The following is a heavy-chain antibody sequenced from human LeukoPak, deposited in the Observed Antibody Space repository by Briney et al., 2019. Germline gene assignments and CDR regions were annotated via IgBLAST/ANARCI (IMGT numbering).Heavy chain of an antibody. D-gene: IGHD6-13*01. V-gene: IGHV1-46*03. Sequence: ASVKVSCKASGYTFTSYYMHWVLQAPGQGLEWMGIINPSGGSTSYAQKFQGRVTMTRDTSTSTVYMELCSLRSEDTAVYYCARGRPRIAAAGFDNWFDPWGQGTLVTVSS. CDR3: ARGRPRIAAAGFDNWFDP. CDR1: GYTFTSYY. CDR2: INPSGGST. J-gene: IGHJ5*02.